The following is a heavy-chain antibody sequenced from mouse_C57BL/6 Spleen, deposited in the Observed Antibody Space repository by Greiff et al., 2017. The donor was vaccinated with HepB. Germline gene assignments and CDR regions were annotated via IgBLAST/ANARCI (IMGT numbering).Heavy chain of an antibody. V-gene: IGHV1-64*01. Sequence: QVQLQQPGAELVKPGASVKLSCKASGYTFTSYWMHWVKQRPGQGLEWIGMIHPNSGSTNYNEKFKSKATLTVDKSSSTAYMQLSSLTSEDSAVYYCARSYDYDGDWYFDVWGTGTTVTVSS. D-gene: IGHD2-4*01. CDR2: IHPNSGST. CDR3: ARSYDYDGDWYFDV. J-gene: IGHJ1*03. CDR1: GYTFTSYW.